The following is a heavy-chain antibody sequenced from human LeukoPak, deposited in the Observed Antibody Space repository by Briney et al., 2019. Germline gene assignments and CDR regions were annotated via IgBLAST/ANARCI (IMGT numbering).Heavy chain of an antibody. CDR3: ATRYCSGGSCYPTPLDY. D-gene: IGHD2-15*01. CDR1: GGTFSSNA. J-gene: IGHJ4*02. V-gene: IGHV1-69*13. CDR2: IIPIFGTA. Sequence: SVKVSCKASGGTFSSNAISWVRQAPGQGLEWMGGIIPIFGTANYAQKFQGRVTITADESTSTAYMELSSLRSEDTAVYYCATRYCSGGSCYPTPLDYWGQGTLVTVSS.